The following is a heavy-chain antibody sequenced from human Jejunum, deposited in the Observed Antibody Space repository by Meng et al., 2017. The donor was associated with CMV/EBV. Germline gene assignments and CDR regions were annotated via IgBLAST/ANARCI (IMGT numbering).Heavy chain of an antibody. CDR2: IFTTGST. CDR3: VRETDMTVGPHFDY. CDR1: RCSLRLSY. J-gene: IGHJ4*02. Sequence: VQLQDSGAGLHKPADTLSLPCTSSRCSLRLSYWSWIRKPSGKGLDWIGRIFTTGSTNYHPSLKSRVTMSVDTSKNQISLRLTSVTAADTAIYYCVRETDMTVGPHFDYWGQGALVTVSS. V-gene: IGHV4-4*07. D-gene: IGHD3-22*01.